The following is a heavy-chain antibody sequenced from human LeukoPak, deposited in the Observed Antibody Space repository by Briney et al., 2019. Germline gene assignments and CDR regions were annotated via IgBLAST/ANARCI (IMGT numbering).Heavy chain of an antibody. V-gene: IGHV3-33*06. CDR2: IWYDGSNQ. Sequence: GGSLRLSCAASGFTFSSYGMHWVRQAPGKGLEWVAVIWYDGSNQYYADSVKGRFIISRDNSKNMLHLQMNSLRAEDTAVYYCAKEDYDSSGYCSHFDYWGQGTLVTVSS. CDR3: AKEDYDSSGYCSHFDY. J-gene: IGHJ4*02. D-gene: IGHD3-22*01. CDR1: GFTFSSYG.